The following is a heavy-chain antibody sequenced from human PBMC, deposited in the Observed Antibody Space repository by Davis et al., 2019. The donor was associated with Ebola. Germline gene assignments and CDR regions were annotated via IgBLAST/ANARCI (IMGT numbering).Heavy chain of an antibody. Sequence: ASVKVSCKASGGTFSSYAIGWVRQAPGQGLEWMGWISAYNGNTNYAQKLQGRVTMTTDTSTSTAYMELRSLRSDDTAVYYCARDGQRNQYYDVLTGYHYYSMDVWGQGTTVTVSS. V-gene: IGHV1-18*01. CDR1: GGTFSSYA. CDR3: ARDGQRNQYYDVLTGYHYYSMDV. CDR2: ISAYNGNT. J-gene: IGHJ6*02. D-gene: IGHD3-9*01.